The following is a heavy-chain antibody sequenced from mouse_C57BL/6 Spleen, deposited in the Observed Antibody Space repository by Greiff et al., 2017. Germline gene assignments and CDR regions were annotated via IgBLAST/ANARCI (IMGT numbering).Heavy chain of an antibody. CDR2: INPGSGGT. CDR1: GYAFTNYL. J-gene: IGHJ4*01. D-gene: IGHD2-4*01. CDR3: ARSGMITTGYYYAMDY. Sequence: QVQLQQSGAELVRPGTSVKVSCKASGYAFTNYLIEWVKQRPGQGLEWIGVINPGSGGTNYNEKFKGKATLTADKSASTAYMQLSSLTSEDSAVYCCARSGMITTGYYYAMDYWGQGTSVTVSS. V-gene: IGHV1-54*01.